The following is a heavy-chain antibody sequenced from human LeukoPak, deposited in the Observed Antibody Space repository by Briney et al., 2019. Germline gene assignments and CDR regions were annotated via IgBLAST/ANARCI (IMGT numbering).Heavy chain of an antibody. J-gene: IGHJ4*02. Sequence: GGSLRLSCAASGFTFSIYAMSWVRQAPGKGPEWVSAISASDRRTYYADSVKGRFTISRDNSKNTLYLQMNSLRAEDTAVYYCAKDRAYSFDSRGQGTLVTVSS. CDR2: ISASDRRT. D-gene: IGHD5-18*01. V-gene: IGHV3-23*01. CDR1: GFTFSIYA. CDR3: AKDRAYSFDS.